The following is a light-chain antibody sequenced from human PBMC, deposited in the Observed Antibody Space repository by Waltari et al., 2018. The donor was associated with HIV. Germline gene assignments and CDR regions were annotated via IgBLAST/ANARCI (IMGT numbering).Light chain of an antibody. V-gene: IGLV1-47*01. CDR2: RNS. J-gene: IGLJ3*02. CDR1: SSNIGDHS. Sequence: QSALTQPPSTSGTPGQTVTIPRSGSSSNIGDHSVSWYQPLPGTAPKLLIYRNSQRPSGVRDRFSGSKSGTSASLAINDLRSEDEAEYHCAAWDDSLSGWVFGGGTNLTVL. CDR3: AAWDDSLSGWV.